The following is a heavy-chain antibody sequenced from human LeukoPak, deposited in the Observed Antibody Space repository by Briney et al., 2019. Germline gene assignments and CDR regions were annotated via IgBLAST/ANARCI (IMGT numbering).Heavy chain of an antibody. V-gene: IGHV1-18*01. J-gene: IGHJ4*02. CDR2: ISAYNGNT. D-gene: IGHD4-17*01. CDR3: ARDNHRPYGDYADDY. CDR1: GYTFTSYG. Sequence: GASVKVSCKASGYTFTSYGISWVRQAPGQGLEWMGWISAYNGNTNYAQKLQGRVTMTTDTSTSTAYMELRSLRSDDTAVYFCARDNHRPYGDYADDYWGQGTLVTVSS.